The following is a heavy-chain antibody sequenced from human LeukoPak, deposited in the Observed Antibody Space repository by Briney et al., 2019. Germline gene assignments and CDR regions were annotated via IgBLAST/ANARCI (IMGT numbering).Heavy chain of an antibody. CDR3: ARVLPGNAWHFDY. CDR2: IYYSGTT. CDR1: VGSINTNDYY. Sequence: PSETLSLTCSVSVGSINTNDYYWGWIRQPPGKGLEWNGTIYYSGTTFYNPSLQSRVTLSVDTSKNLFSLKLSSVTAADTAVYYCARVLPGNAWHFDYWGQGTLVTVSS. V-gene: IGHV4-39*07. J-gene: IGHJ4*02. D-gene: IGHD1-14*01.